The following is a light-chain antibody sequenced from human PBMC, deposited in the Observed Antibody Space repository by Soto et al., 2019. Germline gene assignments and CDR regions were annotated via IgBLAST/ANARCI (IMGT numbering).Light chain of an antibody. CDR1: TSNIGRST. J-gene: IGLJ1*01. CDR3: ATWNDGIFV. Sequence: QSVLTQPPSASGTPGQRVTISCSGTTSNIGRSTVSWYQQFPGAAPKLLIYGNTQRPLGVPVRFSGSKFDTSASLAISGLQSEDEADYYCATWNDGIFVFGIGTKVTVL. CDR2: GNT. V-gene: IGLV1-44*01.